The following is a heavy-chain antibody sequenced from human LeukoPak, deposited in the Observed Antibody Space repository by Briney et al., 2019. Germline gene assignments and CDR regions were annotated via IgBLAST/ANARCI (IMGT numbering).Heavy chain of an antibody. CDR3: ARDRSESGWSDK. CDR2: ISSSGSYI. V-gene: IGHV3-21*01. Sequence: GGSLRLSCAASGFTFSSYSMNWVRQAPGKGLEWVSFISSSGSYIYYAVSVRGRFTITRDNAKSSLYLQMNSLRAEDTAVYYWARDRSESGWSDKWGQRSLGTVS. D-gene: IGHD3-3*01. J-gene: IGHJ5*02. CDR1: GFTFSSYS.